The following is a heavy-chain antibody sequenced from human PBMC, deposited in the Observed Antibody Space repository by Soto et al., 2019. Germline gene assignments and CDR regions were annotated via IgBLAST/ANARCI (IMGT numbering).Heavy chain of an antibody. V-gene: IGHV1-69*02. CDR2: IIPILGIA. CDR3: AREYCSGGSCYSPYYFDY. D-gene: IGHD2-15*01. Sequence: GASVKVSCKASGGTFSSYTISWVRQAPGQGLEWMGRIIPILGIANYAQKFQGRVTITADKSTSTAYMELSSLRSEDTAVYYCAREYCSGGSCYSPYYFDYWGQGTLVTVSS. J-gene: IGHJ4*02. CDR1: GGTFSSYT.